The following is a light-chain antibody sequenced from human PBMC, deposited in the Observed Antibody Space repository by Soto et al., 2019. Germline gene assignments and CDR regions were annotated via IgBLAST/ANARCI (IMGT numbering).Light chain of an antibody. J-gene: IGKJ4*01. CDR3: QQYGAYPLT. Sequence: AIKMNQSPSSLSASVGDRVTITCRASQDIRNDLGWYQQKPGKAPKLLIYAASSLQSGVPSRFSGSGSGTDFTLTISRLEPEDFAVYYCQQYGAYPLTFGGGTKV. V-gene: IGKV1-6*01. CDR1: QDIRND. CDR2: AAS.